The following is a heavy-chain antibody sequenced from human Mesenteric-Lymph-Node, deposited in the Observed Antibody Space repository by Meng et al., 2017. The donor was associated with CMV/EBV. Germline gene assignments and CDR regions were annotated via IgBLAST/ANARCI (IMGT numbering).Heavy chain of an antibody. D-gene: IGHD3-10*01. J-gene: IGHJ4*02. Sequence: GHLVGPGGGLVQPGGSLRLSCAASGFNVRDKYMSWVRQAPGKGLEWVCIIYRGDNTYYIDSVKDRFTVSRDNSKNTMYLQMNSLRVEDTAVYYCTGDSVSNPNLDYWGQGTLVTVSS. CDR1: GFNVRDKY. V-gene: IGHV3-66*01. CDR2: IYRGDNT. CDR3: TGDSVSNPNLDY.